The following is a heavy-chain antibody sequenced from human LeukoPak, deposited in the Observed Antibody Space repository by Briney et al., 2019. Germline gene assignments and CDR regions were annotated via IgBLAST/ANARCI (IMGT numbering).Heavy chain of an antibody. V-gene: IGHV1-18*01. J-gene: IGHJ4*02. CDR1: GYTFSIYA. Sequence: ASVKVSCKASGYTFSIYAISWVRQAPGQGLEWMGWISAYNGNTDYAQKFQGRVTMTTDTSTSTAYMELSSLRSEDTAVYYCARDWTTYYYDSSGYELDYWGQGTLVTVSS. CDR3: ARDWTTYYYDSSGYELDY. CDR2: ISAYNGNT. D-gene: IGHD3-22*01.